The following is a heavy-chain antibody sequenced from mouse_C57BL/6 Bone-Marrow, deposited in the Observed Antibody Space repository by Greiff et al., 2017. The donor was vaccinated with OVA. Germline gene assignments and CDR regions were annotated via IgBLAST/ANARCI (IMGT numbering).Heavy chain of an antibody. CDR3: ARYYGSSYWYFDV. CDR2: IYPRSGNT. J-gene: IGHJ1*03. CDR1: GYTFTSYG. V-gene: IGHV1-81*01. D-gene: IGHD1-1*01. Sequence: VQLQQSGAELARPGASVKLSCKASGYTFTSYGISWVKQRTGQGLAWIGEIYPRSGNTYYTETFKGQATLTADKSSSTAYMELRSLTSEDAAVYFCARYYGSSYWYFDVWGTGTTVTVSS.